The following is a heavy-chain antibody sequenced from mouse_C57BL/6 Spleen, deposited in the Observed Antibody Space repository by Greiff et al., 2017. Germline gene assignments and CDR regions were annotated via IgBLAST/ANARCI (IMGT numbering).Heavy chain of an antibody. V-gene: IGHV1-15*01. CDR1: GYTFTDYE. CDR2: IDPETGGT. CDR3: TTRPSSYWYFDV. Sequence: VQLQQSGAELVRPGASVTLSCKASGYTFTDYEMHWVKQTPVHGLEWIGAIDPETGGTAYNQKFKGKAILTADKSSSTAYMELRSLTSEDSAVYYCTTRPSSYWYFDVWGTGTTVTVSS. D-gene: IGHD3-2*02. J-gene: IGHJ1*03.